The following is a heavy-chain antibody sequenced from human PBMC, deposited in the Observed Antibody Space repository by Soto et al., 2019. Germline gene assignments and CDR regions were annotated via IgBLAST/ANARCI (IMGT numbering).Heavy chain of an antibody. D-gene: IGHD4-17*01. CDR1: GGSISSGGYY. Sequence: QVQLQESGPGLVKPSQTLSLTCTVSGGSISSGGYYWSWIRQHPGKGLEWIGYIYYSGSTYYNPSLKSRVTISVDTSKNQFSLKLSSVTAADTAVYYCARLKTTVTNICVDYWGQGTLVTVSS. CDR3: ARLKTTVTNICVDY. V-gene: IGHV4-31*03. CDR2: IYYSGST. J-gene: IGHJ4*02.